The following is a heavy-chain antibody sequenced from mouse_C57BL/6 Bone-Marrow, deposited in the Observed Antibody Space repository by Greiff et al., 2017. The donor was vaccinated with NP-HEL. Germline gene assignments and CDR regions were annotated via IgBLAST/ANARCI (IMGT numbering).Heavy chain of an antibody. J-gene: IGHJ1*03. Sequence: VQLQQPGAELVKPGASVKLSCKASGYTFTSYWMHWVKQRPGQGLEWIGMIHPNSGSTNYNEKFKSKATLTVDKSSSTAYMQLSSLTSEDSAVYYSARHGSSYWYFDVWGKGTTVTVSS. CDR1: GYTFTSYW. CDR2: IHPNSGST. V-gene: IGHV1-64*01. D-gene: IGHD1-1*01. CDR3: ARHGSSYWYFDV.